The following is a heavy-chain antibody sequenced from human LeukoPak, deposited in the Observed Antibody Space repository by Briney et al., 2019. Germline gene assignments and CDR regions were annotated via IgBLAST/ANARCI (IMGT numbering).Heavy chain of an antibody. Sequence: ASVKVSCKASGYTFTGDYMHWGRQAPGQGLGWMGWINPNSGGTNYAQKFQGRVTMTMDTSISTAYMELSRLRSDDTAVYYCAREYVVSPTGFCFWGQGTLVTVSS. J-gene: IGHJ4*02. CDR2: INPNSGGT. CDR3: AREYVVSPTGFCF. V-gene: IGHV1-2*02. D-gene: IGHD2-2*01. CDR1: GYTFTGDY.